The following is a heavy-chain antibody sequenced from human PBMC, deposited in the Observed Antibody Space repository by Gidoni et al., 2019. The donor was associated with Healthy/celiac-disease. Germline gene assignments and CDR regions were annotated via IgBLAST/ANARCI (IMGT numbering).Heavy chain of an antibody. D-gene: IGHD6-19*01. J-gene: IGHJ6*03. CDR2: SSGSGGST. CDR3: AKGSSGWYNYYYYMDV. V-gene: IGHV3-23*01. CDR1: GLTFSSYA. Sequence: EVQLLASGGGLVQPGGSLRLSCAASGLTFSSYAMSWVRQAPGKGLEWVSASSGSGGSTYYADSVKGRFTISRDNSKNTLYLQMNSRRAEDTAVYYCAKGSSGWYNYYYYMDVWGKGTTVTVSS.